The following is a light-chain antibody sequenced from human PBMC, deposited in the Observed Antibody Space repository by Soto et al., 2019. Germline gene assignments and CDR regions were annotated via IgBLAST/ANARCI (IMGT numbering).Light chain of an antibody. Sequence: QSALTQPASVSGSPGQSITISCTGTSSDVGGYNYVSWYQQHPGKAPKLMIYDVSSRPSGVSNRFSGSKSGNTASLTISGLQAEDEADYYCCSYTCSGTLVVFGGGTKLTVL. CDR2: DVS. CDR3: CSYTCSGTLVV. V-gene: IGLV2-14*01. CDR1: SSDVGGYNY. J-gene: IGLJ2*01.